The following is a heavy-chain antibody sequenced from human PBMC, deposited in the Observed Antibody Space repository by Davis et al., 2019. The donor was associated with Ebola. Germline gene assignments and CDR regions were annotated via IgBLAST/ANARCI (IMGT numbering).Heavy chain of an antibody. CDR3: ARACMVQGVITKWDGY. J-gene: IGHJ4*02. CDR2: ISSSSTTI. Sequence: GESLKISCVASGFTFSRNSMNWVRQAPGKGLEWVSYISSSSTTIYYADSVKGRFTISRDNAKNALYLQMNSLRDEDTAVYYCARACMVQGVITKWDGYWGQGTLVTVSS. V-gene: IGHV3-48*02. D-gene: IGHD3-10*01. CDR1: GFTFSRNS.